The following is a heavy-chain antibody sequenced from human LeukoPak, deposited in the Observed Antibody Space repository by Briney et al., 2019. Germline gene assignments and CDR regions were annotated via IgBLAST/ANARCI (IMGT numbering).Heavy chain of an antibody. D-gene: IGHD2-2*01. CDR1: GFTFSNYW. V-gene: IGHV3-74*01. CDR3: ARSHAPYSSSWLFAYYFDY. Sequence: PGGSLTLSFAASGFTFSNYWMHWVRQVPGKGLEWVSRIRSDGSSTIYADSVKGRFTISRDNGKNTLYLQMNSLRDEDTAVYYCARSHAPYSSSWLFAYYFDYWGQGTLVTVAS. J-gene: IGHJ4*02. CDR2: IRSDGSST.